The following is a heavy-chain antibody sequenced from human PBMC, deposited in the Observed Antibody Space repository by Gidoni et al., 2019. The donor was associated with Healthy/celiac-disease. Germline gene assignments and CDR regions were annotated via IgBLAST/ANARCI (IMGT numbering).Heavy chain of an antibody. CDR3: ARSPPGYMRAFDI. Sequence: QVQLQESGPGLVKPSKTLSLTCTVSGGSISSGDYYWSWIRQPPGKGLAWIGYIYYSGSTYYNPSLKSRVTISVDTSKTQFSLKLSSVTAADTAVYYCARSPPGYMRAFDIWGQGTMVTVSS. J-gene: IGHJ3*02. D-gene: IGHD1-1*01. V-gene: IGHV4-30-4*01. CDR1: GGSISSGDYY. CDR2: IYYSGST.